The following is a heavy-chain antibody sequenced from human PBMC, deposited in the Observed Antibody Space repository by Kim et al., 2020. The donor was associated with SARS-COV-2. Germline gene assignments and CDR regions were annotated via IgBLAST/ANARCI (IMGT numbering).Heavy chain of an antibody. CDR1: GGSISSSSYY. J-gene: IGHJ5*02. D-gene: IGHD3-10*01. Sequence: SETLSLTCTVSGGSISSSSYYWGWIRQPPGQGLEWIGSIYYSGSTYYNPSLKRRVTISVDTSKNQFFLERSSVTAADTAVYYCAEIWFGEFKEENWFDPWGQGNLVTVSS. CDR3: AEIWFGEFKEENWFDP. V-gene: IGHV4-39*01. CDR2: IYYSGST.